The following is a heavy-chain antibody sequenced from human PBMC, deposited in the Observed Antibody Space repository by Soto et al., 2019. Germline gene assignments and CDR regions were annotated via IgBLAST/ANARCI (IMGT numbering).Heavy chain of an antibody. J-gene: IGHJ6*02. Sequence: GASVKVSCKASGYSFVTYSIHWVRQAPGQGLEWMGWINGGNGNTYYSQKFQGRVTIARDTSASTASMELSSLRSEDTAVYYCARATGYDFWSGYYYYFYGMDVWGQGTTVTVSS. CDR1: GYSFVTYS. CDR3: ARATGYDFWSGYYYYFYGMDV. D-gene: IGHD3-3*01. CDR2: INGGNGNT. V-gene: IGHV1-3*01.